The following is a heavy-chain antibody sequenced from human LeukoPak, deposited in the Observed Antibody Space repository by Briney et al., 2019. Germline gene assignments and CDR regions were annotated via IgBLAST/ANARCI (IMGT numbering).Heavy chain of an antibody. J-gene: IGHJ4*02. Sequence: GGSLRLSCAASGFTFSSYEMNWVRQAPGKGLEWVSYISSNGVTIYYADSVKGRFTISRDNAKNSLYLQMNSLRAEDTAVYYCAKVRGYSYGSLYYFDYWGQGTLVTVSS. CDR1: GFTFSSYE. D-gene: IGHD5-18*01. V-gene: IGHV3-48*03. CDR3: AKVRGYSYGSLYYFDY. CDR2: ISSNGVTI.